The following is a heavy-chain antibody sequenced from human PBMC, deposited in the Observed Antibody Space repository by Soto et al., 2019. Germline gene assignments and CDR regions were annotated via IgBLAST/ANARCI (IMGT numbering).Heavy chain of an antibody. V-gene: IGHV3-9*01. J-gene: IGHJ4*02. CDR3: AKIVARHSLVPVFDQ. Sequence: EVQLVESGGGLVQPGRSLRLSCVASGFTFDEYAVHWVRQAPGKGLEWVSGISWDSGSINYAASVRGRFTVSRDNAKNSPYPHMTRLGFEDTAFYYCAKIVARHSLVPVFDQWGQGALVTVSS. CDR2: ISWDSGSI. CDR1: GFTFDEYA. D-gene: IGHD2-21*01.